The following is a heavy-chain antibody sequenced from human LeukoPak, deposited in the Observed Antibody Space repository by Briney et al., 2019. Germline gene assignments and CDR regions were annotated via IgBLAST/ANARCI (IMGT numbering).Heavy chain of an antibody. D-gene: IGHD3-22*01. V-gene: IGHV4-39*01. J-gene: IGHJ3*02. CDR2: IYYSGST. CDR1: GGSISSSCYY. Sequence: SETLSLTCTVSGGSISSSCYYWGWIREPPGKGLEWLGSIYYSGSTYYNPSLKTRVTISVDTSKNQSPLKLSSVTAADTAVYYSPATYSYDSSGYSGTYHAFDIWGQGTMVTVSS. CDR3: PATYSYDSSGYSGTYHAFDI.